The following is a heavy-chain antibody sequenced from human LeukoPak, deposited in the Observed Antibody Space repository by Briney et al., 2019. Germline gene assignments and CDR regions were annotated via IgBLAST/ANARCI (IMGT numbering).Heavy chain of an antibody. CDR3: AGDIVATRPFDY. D-gene: IGHD5-12*01. V-gene: IGHV4-59*08. CDR2: IYYRGST. Sequence: SETLSLTCTVSGGSISSYYWSWIRQPPGKGLEWIGYIYYRGSTNYNPSLKSRVTISVDTSKNQFSLKLSSVTAADTAVYYCAGDIVATRPFDYWGQGTLVTVSS. J-gene: IGHJ4*02. CDR1: GGSISSYY.